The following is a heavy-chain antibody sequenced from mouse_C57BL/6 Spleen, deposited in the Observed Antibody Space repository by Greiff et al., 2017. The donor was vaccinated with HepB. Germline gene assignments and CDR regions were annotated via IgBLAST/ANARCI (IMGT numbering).Heavy chain of an antibody. J-gene: IGHJ3*01. D-gene: IGHD2-4*01. CDR1: GYTFTSYW. Sequence: VQLQQSGAELVKPGASVKMSCKASGYTFTSYWITWVKQRPGQGLEWIGDIYPGSGSTNYNEKFKSKATLTVDTSSSTAYMQLSSLTSEDSAVYYCAARYEYDGGAWLAYWGQGTLVTVSA. CDR3: AARYEYDGGAWLAY. V-gene: IGHV1-55*01. CDR2: IYPGSGST.